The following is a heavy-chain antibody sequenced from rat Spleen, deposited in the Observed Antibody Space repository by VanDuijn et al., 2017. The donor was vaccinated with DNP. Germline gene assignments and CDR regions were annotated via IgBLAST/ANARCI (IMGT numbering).Heavy chain of an antibody. CDR3: ARHSAYYYSSYIYDWFAY. Sequence: EVQLVESGGGLVQPGRSLKLSCVASGFTFRNYYMAWVRQAPTKGLEWVASISTGGGNTFYRDSVKGRFTISRDNAKSTLYLQMDSLRSEETATYYCARHSAYYYSSYIYDWFAYWGQGTLVTVSS. CDR1: GFTFRNYY. CDR2: ISTGGGNT. D-gene: IGHD1-2*01. V-gene: IGHV5S11*01. J-gene: IGHJ3*01.